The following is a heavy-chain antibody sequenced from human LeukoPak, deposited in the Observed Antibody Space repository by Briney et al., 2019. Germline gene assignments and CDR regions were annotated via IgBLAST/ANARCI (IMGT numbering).Heavy chain of an antibody. Sequence: PGGSLRLSCAASGFTFSSYSMNWVRQAPGKGLEWVSSISSSSSYIYYADSVKGRFTISRGNAKNSLYLQMNSLRAEDTAVYYCARGLIGDPYYYYGMDVWGQGTTVTVSS. D-gene: IGHD7-27*01. V-gene: IGHV3-21*01. J-gene: IGHJ6*02. CDR3: ARGLIGDPYYYYGMDV. CDR1: GFTFSSYS. CDR2: ISSSSSYI.